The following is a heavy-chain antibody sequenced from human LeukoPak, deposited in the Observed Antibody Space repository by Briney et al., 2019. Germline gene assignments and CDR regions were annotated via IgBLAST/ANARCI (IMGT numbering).Heavy chain of an antibody. CDR1: GSTFSSYS. CDR2: ISSSSDHI. Sequence: PGGSLRLSCAASGSTFSSYSMNWVRQAPGKGLEWVSSISSSSDHIAYADSVQGRFTISRDNAKNALYLQVNSLRAEDTAVYYCARGVVPAAFDYWGQGTLVTVSS. CDR3: ARGVVPAAFDY. J-gene: IGHJ4*02. V-gene: IGHV3-21*01. D-gene: IGHD2-2*01.